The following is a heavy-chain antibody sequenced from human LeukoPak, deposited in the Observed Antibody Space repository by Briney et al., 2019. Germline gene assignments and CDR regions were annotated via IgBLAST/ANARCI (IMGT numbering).Heavy chain of an antibody. Sequence: GGSLRLSCAASGFTFTTYDIHWVRQAPGKGLEWVALISYDGNNKYYGDSVKGRFTVSRVNSKNTLYLQMNSLRAEDTAVYYCAKSDSGGYPVDWGQGTLVTVSS. CDR3: AKSDSGGYPVD. V-gene: IGHV3-30*18. CDR1: GFTFTTYD. J-gene: IGHJ4*02. D-gene: IGHD3-22*01. CDR2: ISYDGNNK.